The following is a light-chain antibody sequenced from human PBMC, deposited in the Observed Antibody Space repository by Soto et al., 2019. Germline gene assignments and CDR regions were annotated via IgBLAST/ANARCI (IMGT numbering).Light chain of an antibody. Sequence: DIQMTQSPSSLSASVGDRVTITCRASQGIGSFLAWYQHKPGQAPKSLIKTASFVQSGVPSSFGGSGSETEFTLTISSLQPEDFATYYCQQYSSYPRTFGQGTRLEIK. V-gene: IGKV1D-16*01. CDR3: QQYSSYPRT. CDR2: TAS. J-gene: IGKJ5*01. CDR1: QGIGSF.